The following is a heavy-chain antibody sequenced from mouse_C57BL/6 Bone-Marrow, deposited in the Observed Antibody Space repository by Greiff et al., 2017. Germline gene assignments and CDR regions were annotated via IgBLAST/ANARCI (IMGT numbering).Heavy chain of an antibody. J-gene: IGHJ4*01. V-gene: IGHV5-17*01. Sequence: DVLLLESGGGLVKPGGSLKLSCAASGFTFSDYGMHWVRQAPEQGLEWVAYISSGSSTIYYAATVKGRFTISRDNATNTLFLQMPSLRSEDTAMXYCARPRYPSYAMDYWGQGTSVTVSS. CDR1: GFTFSDYG. CDR2: ISSGSSTI. D-gene: IGHD1-1*01. CDR3: ARPRYPSYAMDY.